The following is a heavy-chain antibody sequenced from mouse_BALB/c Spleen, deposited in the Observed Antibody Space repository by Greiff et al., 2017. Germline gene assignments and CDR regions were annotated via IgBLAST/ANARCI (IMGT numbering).Heavy chain of an antibody. CDR1: GFNIKDYY. Sequence: VQLQQSGAELVRSGASVKLSCTASGFNIKDYYMHWVKQRPEQGLEWIGWIDPENGDTEYAPKFQGKATMTADTSSNTAYLQLSSLTSEDTAVYYCNALLRPSFDYWGQGTTLTVSS. V-gene: IGHV14-4*02. J-gene: IGHJ2*01. CDR2: IDPENGDT. CDR3: NALLRPSFDY. D-gene: IGHD1-2*01.